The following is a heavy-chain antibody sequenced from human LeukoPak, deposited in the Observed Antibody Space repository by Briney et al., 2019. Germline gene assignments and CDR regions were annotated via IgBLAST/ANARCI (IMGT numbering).Heavy chain of an antibody. CDR1: GFTFSSYA. CDR2: ISYDGSNK. Sequence: PGRSLRLSCAASGFTFSSYAMRWVRQAPGKGLEWVAVISYDGSNKYYADTVKGRFTISRDNSKNTLYLQMNSLRAEDTAVYYCARDAPYFDYWGQGTLVTVSS. V-gene: IGHV3-30-3*01. J-gene: IGHJ4*02. CDR3: ARDAPYFDY.